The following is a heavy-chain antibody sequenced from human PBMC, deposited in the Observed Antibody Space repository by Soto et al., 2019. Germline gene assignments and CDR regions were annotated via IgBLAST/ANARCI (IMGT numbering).Heavy chain of an antibody. CDR3: ARESEDLTSNFDY. J-gene: IGHJ4*02. Sequence: EVQLVESGGGLVKPGGSQRLSCAASGFTFTRYSMNWVRQAPEKGLEWVSSISSTTNYIYYGDSMKGRFTISRDNAKNSLYLEMTSLRAEDTAVYYCARESEDLTSNFDYWGQGTLVTVSS. CDR2: ISSTTNYI. CDR1: GFTFTRYS. V-gene: IGHV3-21*06.